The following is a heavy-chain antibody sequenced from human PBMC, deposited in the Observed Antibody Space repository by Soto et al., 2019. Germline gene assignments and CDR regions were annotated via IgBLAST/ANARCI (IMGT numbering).Heavy chain of an antibody. CDR2: IIPIFGTA. CDR1: EDTFRNYA. CDR3: ASTKHDSSAYYYWYLGL. D-gene: IGHD3-22*01. V-gene: IGHV1-69*06. Sequence: QVELVQSGAEVKKPGSSVKVSCQASEDTFRNYAISWVRQAPGQGLEWMGGIIPIFGTANYAQKFQGRVTITADTSANTVYLELSSLRSEDPAVYYCASTKHDSSAYYYWYLGLWGRGTLVTVSS. J-gene: IGHJ2*01.